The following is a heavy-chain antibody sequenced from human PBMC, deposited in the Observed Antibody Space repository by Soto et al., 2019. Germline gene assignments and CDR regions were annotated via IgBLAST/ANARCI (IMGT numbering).Heavy chain of an antibody. J-gene: IGHJ5*02. CDR1: GYTFTSYG. V-gene: IGHV1-18*01. CDR2: ISAYNGNT. CDR3: ARVIVALYSSSSCCNWFDP. Sequence: ASVKVSCKASGYTFTSYGISWVRQAPGQGLEWMGWISAYNGNTNYAQKLQGRVTMTTDTSTSTAYMELRSLRSDDTAVYYCARVIVALYSSSSCCNWFDPWGQGTLVTVSS. D-gene: IGHD6-6*01.